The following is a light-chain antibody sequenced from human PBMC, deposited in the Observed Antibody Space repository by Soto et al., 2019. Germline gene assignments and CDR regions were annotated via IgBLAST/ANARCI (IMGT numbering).Light chain of an antibody. J-gene: IGKJ4*01. CDR1: QSVLYSSNNKDS. CDR2: WAS. CDR3: QQYYSXPLT. V-gene: IGKV4-1*01. Sequence: DIVMTQSPDSLAVSLGERATINCKSSQSVLYSSNNKDSLAWYQQKPGQPPKLLIDWASTRESGXPDRXSGXXXXXXXXXXXXSLQAEDVAVYYCQQYYSXPLTFGGGTKVEIK.